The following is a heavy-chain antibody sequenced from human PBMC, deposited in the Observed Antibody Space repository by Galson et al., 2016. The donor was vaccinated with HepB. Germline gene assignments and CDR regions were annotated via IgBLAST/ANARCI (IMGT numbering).Heavy chain of an antibody. CDR2: INPSGGST. CDR3: ARELVFRPSGGRLFHYYGMDV. CDR1: GYTFTSYY. D-gene: IGHD3-22*01. J-gene: IGHJ6*02. Sequence: SVKVSCKASGYTFTSYYMHWVRQAPGQGLEWMGIINPSGGSTSYAQKFQGRVTMTRDTSTSTVYMELSSLRSEDTAVYYCARELVFRPSGGRLFHYYGMDVWGQGTTVTASS. V-gene: IGHV1-46*01.